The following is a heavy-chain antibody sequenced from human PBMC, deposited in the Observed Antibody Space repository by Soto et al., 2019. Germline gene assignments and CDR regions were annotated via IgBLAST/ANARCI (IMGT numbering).Heavy chain of an antibody. D-gene: IGHD3-10*01. Sequence: EVQLVESGGGLVKPGGSLRLSCAASGFTFSSYSMNWVRQAPGKGLEWVSSISSSSSYIYYADSVKGRFTISRDNAKNTLYLQMNSLRAEDTAVYYCARDLPHLSGKYYFDYWGQGTLVTVSS. CDR1: GFTFSSYS. CDR3: ARDLPHLSGKYYFDY. V-gene: IGHV3-21*01. CDR2: ISSSSSYI. J-gene: IGHJ4*02.